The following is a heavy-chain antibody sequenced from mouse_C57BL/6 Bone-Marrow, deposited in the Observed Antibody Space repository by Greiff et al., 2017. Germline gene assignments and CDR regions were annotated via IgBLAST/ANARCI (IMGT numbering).Heavy chain of an antibody. J-gene: IGHJ3*01. CDR3: ALRSWAWFAY. CDR2: IWWDDDK. CDR1: GFSLSTFGMG. D-gene: IGHD4-1*01. V-gene: IGHV8-8*01. Sequence: VKLVESGPGILQPSQTLSLTCSFSGFSLSTFGMGVGWIRPPSGKGLEWLAHIWWDDDKYYNPALKSRLTISKDTSKNQVFLKIANVDTADTATYYCALRSWAWFAYWGQGTLVTVSA.